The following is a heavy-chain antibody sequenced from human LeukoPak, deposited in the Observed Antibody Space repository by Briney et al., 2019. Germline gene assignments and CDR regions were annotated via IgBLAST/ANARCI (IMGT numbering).Heavy chain of an antibody. Sequence: SETLSLTCAVSGYSISSGYYWGWIRQPPGKGLEWIGTIYHSGSTYYNPSLRSRVTISVDTPKNQFSLKLSSVTAADTAVYYCARGTRSGWYGNFDYWGQGTLVTVSS. V-gene: IGHV4-38-2*01. CDR2: IYHSGST. D-gene: IGHD6-19*01. CDR3: ARGTRSGWYGNFDY. CDR1: GYSISSGYY. J-gene: IGHJ4*02.